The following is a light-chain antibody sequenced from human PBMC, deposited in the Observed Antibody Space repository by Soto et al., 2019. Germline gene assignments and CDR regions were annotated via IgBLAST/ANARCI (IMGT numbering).Light chain of an antibody. J-gene: IGLJ2*01. Sequence: QSVLTQPASVSGSPGQSITISCTGTSSDVGGYNYVSWYQQHPGKAPKLMIYDVNNRPSGVSNRFSGSKSGNTASLTISGLQAEDEDDYYCTSYTSSGTLVFGGGTKLTVL. CDR1: SSDVGGYNY. CDR3: TSYTSSGTLV. CDR2: DVN. V-gene: IGLV2-14*01.